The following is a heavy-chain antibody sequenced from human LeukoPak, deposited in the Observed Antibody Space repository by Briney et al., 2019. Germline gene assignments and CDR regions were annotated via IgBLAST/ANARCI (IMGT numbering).Heavy chain of an antibody. D-gene: IGHD2-2*02. Sequence: PGTSRRLACAASGFAFSSFAMQWVRQAAGKGLEWVAVISSDGSNKFYADSVRGRFTISRDNSKNTLNLQMNSLRPEDTAVYYCARDRPVGVPIAISYDLDSWGQGTLVSVSS. CDR2: ISSDGSNK. J-gene: IGHJ4*02. CDR1: GFAFSSFA. CDR3: ARDRPVGVPIAISYDLDS. V-gene: IGHV3-30*01.